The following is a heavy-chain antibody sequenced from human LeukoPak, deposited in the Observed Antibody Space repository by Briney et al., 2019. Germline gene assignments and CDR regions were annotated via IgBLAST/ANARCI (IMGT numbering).Heavy chain of an antibody. D-gene: IGHD1-26*01. Sequence: GGSLRLSRAASGFTFSDYYMSWIRQAPGKGLEWVLYISSSGSTIYYADSVKGRFTISRDNAKNSLYLQMNSLRAEDTAVYYCARGIVGATPPLDYWGQGTLVTVSS. CDR2: ISSSGSTI. CDR3: ARGIVGATPPLDY. J-gene: IGHJ4*02. V-gene: IGHV3-11*04. CDR1: GFTFSDYY.